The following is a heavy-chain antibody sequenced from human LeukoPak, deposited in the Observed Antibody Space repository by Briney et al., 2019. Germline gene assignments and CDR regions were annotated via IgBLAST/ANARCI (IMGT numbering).Heavy chain of an antibody. V-gene: IGHV4-59*01. CDR1: GGSISSYY. CDR2: IYYSGST. CDR3: ARGHRDRDYYGSGSYYIGY. J-gene: IGHJ4*02. D-gene: IGHD3-10*01. Sequence: SETLSLACTVSGGSISSYYWSWIRQPPGKGLGWIGYIYYSGSTNYNPSLNSRVTISVDTSKNQFSLKLSSVTAADTAVYYCARGHRDRDYYGSGSYYIGYWGQGTLVTVSS.